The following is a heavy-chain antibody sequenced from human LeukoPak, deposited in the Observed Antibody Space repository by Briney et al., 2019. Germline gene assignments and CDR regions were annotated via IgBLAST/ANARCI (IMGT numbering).Heavy chain of an antibody. CDR3: ARVGYSSGWYFDY. J-gene: IGHJ4*02. V-gene: IGHV3-30-3*01. CDR2: ISYDGSNK. D-gene: IGHD6-19*01. Sequence: GGSLRLSCAAPGFTFSSYAMHWVRQAPGKGLEWVAVISYDGSNKYYADSVKGRFTISRDNSKNTLYLQMNSLRAEDTAVYYCARVGYSSGWYFDYWGQGTLVTVSS. CDR1: GFTFSSYA.